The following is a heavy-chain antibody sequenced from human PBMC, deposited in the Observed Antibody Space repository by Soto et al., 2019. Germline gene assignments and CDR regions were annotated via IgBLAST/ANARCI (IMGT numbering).Heavy chain of an antibody. CDR1: GGTFGSYA. V-gene: IGHV1-69*01. Sequence: QVQLVQSGAEVKKPGSSVKVSCKASGGTFGSYAFSWVRQAPGQGLEWMGGIIPVSGAAHYAQKFQGRVTITADESTSTGYMELSSLSSQDTPVYYCATALGCRSTSCTLDYWGQGTRVIVSS. CDR3: ATALGCRSTSCTLDY. CDR2: IIPVSGAA. D-gene: IGHD2-2*01. J-gene: IGHJ4*02.